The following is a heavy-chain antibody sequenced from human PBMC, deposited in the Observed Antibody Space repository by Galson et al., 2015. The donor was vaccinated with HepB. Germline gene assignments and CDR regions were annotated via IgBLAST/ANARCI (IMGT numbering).Heavy chain of an antibody. CDR2: ISSSSSYI. CDR3: ARDRLDYYDTPPTPFDI. D-gene: IGHD3-22*01. CDR1: GFTFSSYS. J-gene: IGHJ3*02. V-gene: IGHV3-21*01. Sequence: SLRLSCAASGFTFSSYSMNWVRQAPGKGLEWVSSISSSSSYIYYADSVKGRFTISRDNAKNSLYLQMNSLRAEDTAVYYCARDRLDYYDTPPTPFDIWGQGTMVTVSS.